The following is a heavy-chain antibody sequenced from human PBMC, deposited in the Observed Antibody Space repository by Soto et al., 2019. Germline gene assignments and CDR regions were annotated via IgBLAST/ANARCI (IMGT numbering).Heavy chain of an antibody. Sequence: GGSLRLSCAPSGFTFRSSWMGWVRQAPGKGLEWVANIKRDGGERNYLDSVKGRFTISRDNAENSLFLQINSLRAEDTAVYYCARDFPFYYGMDVWGQGTTVTVSS. CDR3: ARDFPFYYGMDV. CDR2: IKRDGGER. J-gene: IGHJ6*02. CDR1: GFTFRSSW. D-gene: IGHD3-16*01. V-gene: IGHV3-7*01.